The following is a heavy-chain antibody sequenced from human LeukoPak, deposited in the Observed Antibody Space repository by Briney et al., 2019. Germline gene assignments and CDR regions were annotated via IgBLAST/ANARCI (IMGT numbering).Heavy chain of an antibody. Sequence: GGSQRLSCAASGFTFSNYAMSWVRQAPGKGLEWVAVISYDGSNKYYADSVKGRFTISRDNSKNTLYLQMNSLRAEDTAVYYCAKVRSSSRGMAFDYWGQGTLVTVSS. CDR2: ISYDGSNK. CDR1: GFTFSNYA. D-gene: IGHD6-13*01. CDR3: AKVRSSSRGMAFDY. J-gene: IGHJ4*02. V-gene: IGHV3-30*18.